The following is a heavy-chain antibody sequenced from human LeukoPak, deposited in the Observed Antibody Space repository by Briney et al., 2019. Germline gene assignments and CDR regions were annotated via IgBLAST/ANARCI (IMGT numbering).Heavy chain of an antibody. J-gene: IGHJ5*02. CDR1: GYTFTSYG. D-gene: IGHD6-13*01. CDR3: ARETIIAAGMGNYNWFDP. Sequence: ASVKVSCKASGYTFTSYGISWVRQAPGQGLEWMGWISAYNGNTNYAQKLQGRVTMTTDTSTSTAYMELRSLRSDDTAVYYCARETIIAAGMGNYNWFDPWGQGTLVTVSS. CDR2: ISAYNGNT. V-gene: IGHV1-18*01.